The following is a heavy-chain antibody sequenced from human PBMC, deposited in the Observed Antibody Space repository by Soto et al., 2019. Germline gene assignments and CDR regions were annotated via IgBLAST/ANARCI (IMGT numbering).Heavy chain of an antibody. CDR3: VRSGDNYNLLDY. Sequence: PGGSLRLSXAASGFTFSDHYMSWIRQAPGKGLEWIGYSGNSGSFTRYADSVKGRFSISRDNAKNSLYLQINSLRGDDTAIYYCVRSGDNYNLLDYWGQGTPVTVSS. CDR2: SGNSGSFT. CDR1: GFTFSDHY. V-gene: IGHV3-11*06. D-gene: IGHD1-1*01. J-gene: IGHJ4*02.